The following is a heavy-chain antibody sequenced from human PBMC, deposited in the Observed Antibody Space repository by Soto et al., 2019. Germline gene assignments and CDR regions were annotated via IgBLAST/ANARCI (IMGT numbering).Heavy chain of an antibody. CDR3: ARQRTTVVTQAYFDH. D-gene: IGHD4-17*01. J-gene: IGHJ4*02. CDR2: IYYSGRS. CDR1: GGSITSSSYY. Sequence: SETLSLTCTVSGGSITSSSYYWGWIRQPPGKGLEWIGGIYYSGRSYYNPSLKSRITMSVDTSKNQFSLTLNSVTAADAAVYYCARQRTTVVTQAYFDHWGQGTLVTVSS. V-gene: IGHV4-39*01.